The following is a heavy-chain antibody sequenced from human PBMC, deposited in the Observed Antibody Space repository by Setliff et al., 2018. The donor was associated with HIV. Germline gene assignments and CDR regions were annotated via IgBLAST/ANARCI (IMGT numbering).Heavy chain of an antibody. CDR2: ISKDGSNI. CDR1: GFTSSTYA. V-gene: IGHV3-30*18. D-gene: IGHD3-10*01. J-gene: IGHJ6*03. Sequence: PGGSLRLSCAASGFTSSTYAMHWVRQAPGKGLEWVAVISKDGSNIKYADSVKGRFTISRDNSKNTLYLQMNSLRIEDSGAYYCANSYSASGNYHYYDYLDVWGKGTTVTVSS. CDR3: ANSYSASGNYHYYDYLDV.